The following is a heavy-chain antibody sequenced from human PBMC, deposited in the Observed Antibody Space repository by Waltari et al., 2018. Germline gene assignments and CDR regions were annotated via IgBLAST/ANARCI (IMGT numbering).Heavy chain of an antibody. CDR3: ARGYDSDAFDI. D-gene: IGHD3-3*01. CDR2: IYSTGGT. Sequence: EVQLVESGGGLIQPGGSLSLSCAVSVFTGSNNDPRWVRQAPGKGLAWVSLIYSTGGTSYADSVKGRFTISRDNSKNTLYLQMNSLRAEDTAVYYCARGYDSDAFDIWGQGTMVTVSS. J-gene: IGHJ3*02. V-gene: IGHV3-66*01. CDR1: VFTGSNND.